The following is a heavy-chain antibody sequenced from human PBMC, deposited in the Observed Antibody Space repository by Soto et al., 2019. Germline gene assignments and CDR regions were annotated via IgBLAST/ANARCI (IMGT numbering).Heavy chain of an antibody. CDR2: ISGSGGST. V-gene: IGHV3-23*01. D-gene: IGHD3-9*01. J-gene: IGHJ6*03. Sequence: GGSLRLSCAASGFTFSSYAMSWVRQAPGKGLEWVSAISGSGGSTYYADSVKGRFTISRDNSKNTLYLQMNSLRAEDTAVYYCARGPRVLRYFDWSPRRPMGNMDVWGKGTTVTVSS. CDR1: GFTFSSYA. CDR3: ARGPRVLRYFDWSPRRPMGNMDV.